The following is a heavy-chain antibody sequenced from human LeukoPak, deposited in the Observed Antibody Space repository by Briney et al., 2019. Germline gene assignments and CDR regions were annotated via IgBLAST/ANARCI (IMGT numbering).Heavy chain of an antibody. CDR3: ARGPYNSGSFFDY. CDR1: GFTFDDYA. J-gene: IGHJ4*02. D-gene: IGHD3-10*01. V-gene: IGHV3-9*01. CDR2: ISWNSVNI. Sequence: GGSLRLSCAASGFTFDDYAMYWVRQAPGKGLEWVSGISWNSVNIGYADSVKGRFTISRDNAKKSLYLQMNSLRAEDTALYYCARGPYNSGSFFDYWGQGTLVTVSS.